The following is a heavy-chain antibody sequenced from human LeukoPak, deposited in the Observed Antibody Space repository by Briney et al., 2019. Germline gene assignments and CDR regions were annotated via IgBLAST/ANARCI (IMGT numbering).Heavy chain of an antibody. CDR2: ISGGGGNT. D-gene: IGHD6-13*01. V-gene: IGHV3-23*01. Sequence: GGSLRLSCAASGFTFSTYAMSWVPQAPGKGLEWVSSISGGGGNTYFADSVKGRFTISRDNSKNTLYLQMNSLRAEDTALYYCGRGGSSWLYFFEYWGQGTPVTVSS. CDR3: GRGGSSWLYFFEY. CDR1: GFTFSTYA. J-gene: IGHJ4*02.